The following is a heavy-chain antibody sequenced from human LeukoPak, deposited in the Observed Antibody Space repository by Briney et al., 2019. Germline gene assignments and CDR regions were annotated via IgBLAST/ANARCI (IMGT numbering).Heavy chain of an antibody. CDR1: GGSISRTNYY. Sequence: PSETLSLTCTVSGGSISRTNYYWGWIRQPPGKGLEWIGSIYYSGSTYYNPSLKSRVTISVDTSKNQFSLKLSSVTAADTAVYYCAGREYQTAADYWGQGTLVTVSS. CDR2: IYYSGST. D-gene: IGHD2-2*01. J-gene: IGHJ4*02. CDR3: AGREYQTAADY. V-gene: IGHV4-39*01.